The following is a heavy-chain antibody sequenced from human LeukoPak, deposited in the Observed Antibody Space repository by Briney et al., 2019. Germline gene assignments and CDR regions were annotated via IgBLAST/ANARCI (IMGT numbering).Heavy chain of an antibody. D-gene: IGHD1-26*01. V-gene: IGHV1-24*01. J-gene: IGHJ4*02. CDR1: GYTLTELS. CDR2: FDPEDGET. Sequence: ASVKVSCKVSGYTLTELSMHWVRQAPGKGVEWMGGFDPEDGETIYAQKFQGRVTMTEDTSTDTAYMELSSLRSEDTAVYYCATDRNSGSSPGLDYWGQGTLVTVSS. CDR3: ATDRNSGSSPGLDY.